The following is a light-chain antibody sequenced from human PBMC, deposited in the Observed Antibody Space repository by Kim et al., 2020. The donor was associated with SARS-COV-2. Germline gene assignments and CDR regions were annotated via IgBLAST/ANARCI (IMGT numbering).Light chain of an antibody. V-gene: IGKV3-15*01. CDR1: QSVSTI. CDR3: QQYNNWPRT. CDR2: DAS. Sequence: EIVLTQSPAPLSVSPGERATLSCRASQSVSTILAWYQQKPGQAPRLLIYDASNRATGIPARFSGSGSGTEFTLTISTLQSEDFAVYYFQQYNNWPRTFGEGTKVDIK. J-gene: IGKJ1*01.